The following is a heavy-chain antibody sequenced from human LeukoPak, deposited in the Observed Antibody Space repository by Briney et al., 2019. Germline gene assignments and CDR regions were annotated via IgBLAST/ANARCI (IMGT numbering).Heavy chain of an antibody. CDR3: ARHERDASLDHALDI. J-gene: IGHJ3*02. Sequence: SETLSLTCAVSGDSIISNNWWSWVRQPPGKGLEWIGYIYYSGSTSYNPSLKSRVTMLVDTSKNRFSLKLSSVTAADTAVYYCARHERDASLDHALDIWGQGTMVTVSS. CDR2: IYYSGST. D-gene: IGHD5-24*01. V-gene: IGHV4-59*08. CDR1: GDSIISNNW.